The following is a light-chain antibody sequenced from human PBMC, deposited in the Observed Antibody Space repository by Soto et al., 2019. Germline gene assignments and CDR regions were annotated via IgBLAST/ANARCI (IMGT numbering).Light chain of an antibody. CDR2: WAS. J-gene: IGKJ4*01. Sequence: DIVMTQSPDSLAVSLGERATINCKSSQSVLSSSNNQNHLAWYQQKPGQPPRLLIYWASTRESGVPDRFSGGRSGTDFTLTISSLQAEDVAVYYCQQYYTTPLTFGGGTKVEI. CDR3: QQYYTTPLT. CDR1: QSVLSSSNNQNH. V-gene: IGKV4-1*01.